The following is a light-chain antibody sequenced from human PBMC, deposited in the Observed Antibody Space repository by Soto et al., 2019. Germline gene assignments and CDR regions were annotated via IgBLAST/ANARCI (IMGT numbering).Light chain of an antibody. CDR3: QQYYSYQIT. CDR1: QSISMY. J-gene: IGKJ5*01. Sequence: VHITQSPSSLSASVLYRVTITFRSSQSISMYLNWYQQKPGKAPKLLIYAASSLQSGVPSRFSGSGSGTDFTLTISCLQSEDFATYYCQQYYSYQITFGQGTRLEIK. V-gene: IGKV1-39*01. CDR2: AAS.